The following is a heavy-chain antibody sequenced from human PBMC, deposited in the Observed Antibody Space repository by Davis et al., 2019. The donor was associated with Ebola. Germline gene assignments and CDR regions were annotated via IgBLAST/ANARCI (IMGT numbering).Heavy chain of an antibody. CDR1: GFTFSSYW. V-gene: IGHV3-74*01. Sequence: GESLKISCAASGFTFSSYWMHWVRQVPGKGLVWVSRINSDGSSTNYADSVKGRFTISRDNAKNSLYLQMNSLRAEDTAVYHCARHALSLGGRDFDYWGQGTLVAVSS. D-gene: IGHD1-26*01. CDR2: INSDGSST. CDR3: ARHALSLGGRDFDY. J-gene: IGHJ4*02.